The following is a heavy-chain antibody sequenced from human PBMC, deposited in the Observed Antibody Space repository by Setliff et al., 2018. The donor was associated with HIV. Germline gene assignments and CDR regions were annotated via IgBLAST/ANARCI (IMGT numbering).Heavy chain of an antibody. CDR1: GGSISSSSYY. Sequence: PSETLSLTCTVSGGSISSSSYYWGWIRQPPGKGLEWIGSIFNDGRTYYNPSLKSRVTIPMDTSTNQFSLKLTSVTAADTAVYFCARHFPSISLFFGDPGPFDFRGQGTLVTVSS. CDR2: IFNDGRT. J-gene: IGHJ4*02. CDR3: ARHFPSISLFFGDPGPFDF. D-gene: IGHD3-10*01. V-gene: IGHV4-39*01.